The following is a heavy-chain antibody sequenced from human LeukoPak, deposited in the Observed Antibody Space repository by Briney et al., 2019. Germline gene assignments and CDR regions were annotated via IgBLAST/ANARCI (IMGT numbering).Heavy chain of an antibody. D-gene: IGHD3-22*01. V-gene: IGHV1-2*02. Sequence: ASAKVSCKASGYTFTGYYMHWVRQAPGQGLEWMGWINPNSGGTNYAQKFQGRVTMTRDTSISTAYMELSRLRSDDTAVYYCARRHSSGYNPPPGYWGQGTLVTVSS. J-gene: IGHJ4*02. CDR1: GYTFTGYY. CDR2: INPNSGGT. CDR3: ARRHSSGYNPPPGY.